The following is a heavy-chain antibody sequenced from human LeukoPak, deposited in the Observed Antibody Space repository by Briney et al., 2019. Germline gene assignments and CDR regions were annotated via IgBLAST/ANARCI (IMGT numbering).Heavy chain of an antibody. V-gene: IGHV3-30*18. CDR3: AKGYCSGGSCWNDAFDI. CDR1: GFTFSSYG. D-gene: IGHD2-15*01. CDR2: ISYDGGNK. J-gene: IGHJ3*02. Sequence: HPGGSLRLSCAASGFTFSSYGMHWVRQAPGKGLEWVAFISYDGGNKYYADSVKGRFTISRDNSKNTLYLQMNSLRAEDTAVYYCAKGYCSGGSCWNDAFDIWGQGTMVTVSS.